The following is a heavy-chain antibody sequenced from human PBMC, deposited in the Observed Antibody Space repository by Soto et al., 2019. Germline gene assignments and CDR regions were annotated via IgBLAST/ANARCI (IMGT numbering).Heavy chain of an antibody. J-gene: IGHJ5*02. CDR3: ARAIYSHPNSWRPKYNWFDP. Sequence: QVQLQESGPGLVKPSETLSLTCTVSGGSISSYYWSWIRQPPGKGLEWIGYIYYSGSTNYNPSLKSRVPLSVDTSKNQFSRKLSSVTAADTAVYYCARAIYSHPNSWRPKYNWFDPWGQGTLVTVSS. CDR1: GGSISSYY. D-gene: IGHD4-4*01. V-gene: IGHV4-59*01. CDR2: IYYSGST.